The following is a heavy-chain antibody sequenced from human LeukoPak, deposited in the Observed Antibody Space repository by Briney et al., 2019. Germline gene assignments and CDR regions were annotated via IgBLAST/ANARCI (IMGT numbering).Heavy chain of an antibody. D-gene: IGHD3-10*01. V-gene: IGHV1-18*01. J-gene: IGHJ6*04. Sequence: ASVTVSCKASGYTFASYGISWVRQAPGQGLEWMGWISVYNGNRNNAQKLQGRVTMTTDTSTSKDSMYLRSLRSEETAVFYGGKDRSPAAYGSGRAMDVWGKGTTVTISS. CDR3: GKDRSPAAYGSGRAMDV. CDR2: ISVYNGNR. CDR1: GYTFASYG.